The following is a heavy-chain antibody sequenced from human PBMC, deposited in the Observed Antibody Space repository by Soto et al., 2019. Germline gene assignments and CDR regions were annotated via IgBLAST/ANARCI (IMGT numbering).Heavy chain of an antibody. D-gene: IGHD6-19*01. CDR3: ANDEEEQWLPKGVVYYFDY. CDR2: ISYDGSNK. Sequence: GGSLRLSCAASGFTFSSYGMHWVRQAPGKGLEWVAVISYDGSNKYYEDSVKGRFTISRDNSKNTLYLQMNSLRAEDTAVYYCANDEEEQWLPKGVVYYFDYWGQGTLVTVSS. V-gene: IGHV3-30*18. J-gene: IGHJ4*02. CDR1: GFTFSSYG.